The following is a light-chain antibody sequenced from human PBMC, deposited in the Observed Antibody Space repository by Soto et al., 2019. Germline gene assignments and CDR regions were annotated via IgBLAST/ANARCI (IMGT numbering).Light chain of an antibody. Sequence: EIVLTQSPATLSLSPGERATLSCRASPSVSGYLGWYQQKPGQAPRLLIYDASNRATGVPARFSGSGSGTHFPLTISTLEPEDFALYYCQQRSSWPLTFGGGTRVEIK. J-gene: IGKJ4*01. CDR3: QQRSSWPLT. CDR1: PSVSGY. CDR2: DAS. V-gene: IGKV3-11*01.